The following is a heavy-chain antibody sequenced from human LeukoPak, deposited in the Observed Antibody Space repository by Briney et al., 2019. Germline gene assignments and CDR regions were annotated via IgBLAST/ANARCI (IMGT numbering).Heavy chain of an antibody. CDR3: ARDRRDFLYYFDY. V-gene: IGHV3-66*01. J-gene: IGHJ4*02. D-gene: IGHD6-6*01. CDR2: IYSGGST. CDR1: GXTVSSNY. Sequence: GGSLRLSCAASGXTVSSNYMSWVRQAXGXXLEWVSVIYSGGSTYYADSVKGRFTISRDNSKNMLYLQMNSLRAEDTAVYYCARDRRDFLYYFDYWGQGTLVTVSS.